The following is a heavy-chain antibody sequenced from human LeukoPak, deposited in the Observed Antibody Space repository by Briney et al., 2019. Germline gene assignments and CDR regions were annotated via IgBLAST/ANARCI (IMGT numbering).Heavy chain of an antibody. Sequence: GGSLRLSCAASGFTFSSYGMHWVRQAPGKGLEWVAVIWYDGSNKYYADSVKGRFTISRDNSKNTLYLQMNSLRAEDTAVYYCARAIYGYVFLNWGRGTLVTVSS. CDR3: ARAIYGYVFLN. CDR1: GFTFSSYG. J-gene: IGHJ4*02. CDR2: IWYDGSNK. V-gene: IGHV3-33*01. D-gene: IGHD5-12*01.